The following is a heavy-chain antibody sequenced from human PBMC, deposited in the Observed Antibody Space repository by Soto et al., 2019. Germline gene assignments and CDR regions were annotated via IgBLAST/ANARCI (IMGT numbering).Heavy chain of an antibody. J-gene: IGHJ4*02. V-gene: IGHV3-21*01. CDR1: GFIFSNYA. Sequence: GGSLRLSCVASGFIFSNYAMIWVRQAPEMGLVWISSITGSSSYIYYADSVKGRFTVSRDNAKNSLNLQMNSLGADDTAVYYCARLGYCSDGNCYSLDYWGQGALVTVSS. CDR3: ARLGYCSDGNCYSLDY. CDR2: ITGSSSYI. D-gene: IGHD2-15*01.